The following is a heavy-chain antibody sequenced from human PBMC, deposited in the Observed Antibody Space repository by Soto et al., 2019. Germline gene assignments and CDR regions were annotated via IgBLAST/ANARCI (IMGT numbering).Heavy chain of an antibody. CDR1: GFTFSSYG. J-gene: IGHJ4*02. Sequence: GGSLRLSCAASGFTFSSYGMHWVRQAPGKGLEWVAVIWYDGSNKYYADSVKDRFIISRDNAKNSLYLQMDFLRHEDTAVYYCARRSRPIEYWGRGTLVTVSS. CDR2: IWYDGSNK. CDR3: ARRSRPIEY. D-gene: IGHD6-25*01. V-gene: IGHV3-33*01.